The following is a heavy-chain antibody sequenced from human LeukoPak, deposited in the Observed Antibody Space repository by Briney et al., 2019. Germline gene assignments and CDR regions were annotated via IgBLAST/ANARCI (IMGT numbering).Heavy chain of an antibody. J-gene: IGHJ4*02. CDR1: GGSISSYY. CDR3: ARVPSGSMITFGDGSEV. CDR2: IYYSGST. Sequence: ETLSLTCTVSGGSISSYYWSWLRQPPGKGLEGIGYIYYSGSTNYNPYLTSRVTISVDTSKNHFSLKLSSVTAADTAVYYCARVPSGSMITFGDGSEVWGQGTLVTVPS. D-gene: IGHD3-16*01. V-gene: IGHV4-59*01.